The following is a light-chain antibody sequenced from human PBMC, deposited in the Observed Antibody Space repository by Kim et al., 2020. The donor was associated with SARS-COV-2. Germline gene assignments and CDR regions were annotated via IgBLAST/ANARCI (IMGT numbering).Light chain of an antibody. Sequence: QLVLTQSPSASASLGASVKLTCTLSSGHSSYAIAWHQQQPEKGPRYLMKLNSDDSHSKGDGIPYRFSGSSSGAARYLTISSLQSEDEADYYCQTWGTGIRVFGGGTQLTVL. J-gene: IGLJ3*02. CDR1: SGHSSYA. V-gene: IGLV4-69*01. CDR2: LNSDDSH. CDR3: QTWGTGIRV.